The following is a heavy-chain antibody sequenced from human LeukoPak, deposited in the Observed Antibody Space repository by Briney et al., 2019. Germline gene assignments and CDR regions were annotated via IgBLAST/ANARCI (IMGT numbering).Heavy chain of an antibody. CDR2: INPNSGGT. D-gene: IGHD2-21*01. Sequence: GASVKVSCKASGYTFTGYYMHWVRQAPGQGLEWMGWINPNSGGTNYAQKFQGRVTMTRDTSISTAYMELSRLGSDDTAVYYCARVSIAGYSLYYFDYWGQGTLVTVSS. CDR1: GYTFTGYY. CDR3: ARVSIAGYSLYYFDY. J-gene: IGHJ4*02. V-gene: IGHV1-2*02.